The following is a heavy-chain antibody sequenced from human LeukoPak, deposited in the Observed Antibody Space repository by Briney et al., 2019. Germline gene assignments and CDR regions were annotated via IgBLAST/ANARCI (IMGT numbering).Heavy chain of an antibody. CDR3: ATTMVRGVIISRYYYYYMDV. V-gene: IGHV1-2*02. J-gene: IGHJ6*03. CDR2: INPNSGGT. CDR1: GYTFTGYY. D-gene: IGHD3-10*01. Sequence: EASAKVSCKASGYTFTGYYMHWVRQAPGQGLEWMGWINPNSGGTNYAQKFQGRVTMTRDTSISTAYMELSRLRSDDTAVYYCATTMVRGVIISRYYYYYMDVWGKGTTVTVSS.